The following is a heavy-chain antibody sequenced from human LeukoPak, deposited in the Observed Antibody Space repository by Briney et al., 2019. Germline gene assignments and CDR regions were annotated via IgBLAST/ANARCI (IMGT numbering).Heavy chain of an antibody. D-gene: IGHD4-11*01. J-gene: IGHJ3*02. CDR3: ARSMTTNAFDI. CDR1: GGSISSYY. Sequence: SETLSLTCTVSGGSISSYYWSWLRQPAGEGLEWIGRIYTSGSTNYNPSLKSRVTISVDTSKNQFSLKLSSVTAADTAVYYCARSMTTNAFDIWGQGTMVTVSS. CDR2: IYTSGST. V-gene: IGHV4-4*07.